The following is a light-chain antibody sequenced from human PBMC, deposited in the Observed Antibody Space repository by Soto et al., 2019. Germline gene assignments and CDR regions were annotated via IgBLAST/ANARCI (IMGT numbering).Light chain of an antibody. CDR3: QQYYSTPFT. Sequence: DIVMTQSPDSLAVSLGERATIKCRSSQSILKSSIRKNSLAWYQQKPGQSPRLLIYWASTRDSGVPDRFSGSGSGTDFTLTISSLQAEDVAVYYCQQYYSTPFTFGPGTKVDIK. CDR2: WAS. J-gene: IGKJ3*01. V-gene: IGKV4-1*01. CDR1: QSILKSSIRKNS.